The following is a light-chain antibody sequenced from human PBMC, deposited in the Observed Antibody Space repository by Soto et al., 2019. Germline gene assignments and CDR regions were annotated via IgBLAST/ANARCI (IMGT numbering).Light chain of an antibody. Sequence: IQMTQSASSLTASLGDRVTITCRASQSINNFLNWYQQKPGQAPKLLMYSATTLLGGVPSRFSGSGSGTDFSLTISSLQPEDFATYYCLQDYNYPWTFGQGTKVDIK. V-gene: IGKV1-6*01. CDR3: LQDYNYPWT. CDR1: QSINNF. J-gene: IGKJ1*01. CDR2: SAT.